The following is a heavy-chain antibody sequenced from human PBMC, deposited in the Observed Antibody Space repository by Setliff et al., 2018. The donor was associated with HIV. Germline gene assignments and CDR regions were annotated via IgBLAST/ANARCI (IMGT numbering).Heavy chain of an antibody. V-gene: IGHV1-46*01. Sequence: ASVKVSCKASGNTFTKYYMHWVRQAPGQGLEWMGILNPSGSTVSAQKFRGRVTMTRDTSTNTVYMELSGLRSEDTAVYYCATAPDSSSWYGRAFDIWGQGTMVTVSS. D-gene: IGHD6-13*01. J-gene: IGHJ3*02. CDR3: ATAPDSSSWYGRAFDI. CDR1: GNTFTKYY. CDR2: LNPSGST.